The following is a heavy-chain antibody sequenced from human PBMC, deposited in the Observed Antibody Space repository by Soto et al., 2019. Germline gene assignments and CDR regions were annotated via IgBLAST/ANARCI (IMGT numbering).Heavy chain of an antibody. Sequence: SETLSLTCSVSGSPISSSSYYWGWIRQAPGKGLEWLATIYYTGYTYHNPSLKSRVTISVDTSKNQFSLKLSSVTAADTAVYYCARAGIPHNWFDPWGQGTLVTVSS. CDR2: IYYTGYT. CDR1: GSPISSSSYY. CDR3: ARAGIPHNWFDP. V-gene: IGHV4-39*07. J-gene: IGHJ5*02. D-gene: IGHD2-2*01.